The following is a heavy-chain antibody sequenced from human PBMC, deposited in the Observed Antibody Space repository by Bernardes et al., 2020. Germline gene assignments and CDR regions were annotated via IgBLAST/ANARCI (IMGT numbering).Heavy chain of an antibody. V-gene: IGHV3-53*01. Sequence: GGSLRLSCAVSGFTLSNTYVTWVRQAPGTGLAWVSLIYGDGRPSYADSVKGRFTISRDNSENTVYFYMNSLRAEDTAVYYCVTRTVVRNWYFDLWGRGSLV. CDR3: VTRTVVRNWYFDL. D-gene: IGHD2-15*01. CDR1: GFTLSNTY. J-gene: IGHJ2*01. CDR2: IYGDGRP.